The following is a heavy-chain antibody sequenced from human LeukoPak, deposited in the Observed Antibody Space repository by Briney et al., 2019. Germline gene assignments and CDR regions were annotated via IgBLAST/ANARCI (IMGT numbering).Heavy chain of an antibody. D-gene: IGHD2-15*01. J-gene: IGHJ3*02. CDR3: GRGGYCSGGTCYRFNAFDI. CDR1: GFTFSNYE. Sequence: GGSLRLSCATSGFTFSNYEMNWVRQAPGKGLGWVSYISPSGSTMYYTDSVKGRFTISTDNAKNSLYLQMNSLRAEDTAVYYCGRGGYCSGGTCYRFNAFDIWGQGTTVTVSS. CDR2: ISPSGSTM. V-gene: IGHV3-48*03.